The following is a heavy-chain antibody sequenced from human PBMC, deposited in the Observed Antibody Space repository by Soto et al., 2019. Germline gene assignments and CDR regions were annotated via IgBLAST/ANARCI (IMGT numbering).Heavy chain of an antibody. V-gene: IGHV3-23*01. Sequence: PGGSPRLSSATSGFTFSSYAMNSVRQAPGKGLEWVSAISGSGGSTYYADSVKGRFTISRDNSKNTQYLQINSLRADDTAIYYCAKGAGSDSGRYWGQGTLVTVSS. D-gene: IGHD3-10*01. CDR3: AKGAGSDSGRY. CDR1: GFTFSSYA. CDR2: ISGSGGST. J-gene: IGHJ4*02.